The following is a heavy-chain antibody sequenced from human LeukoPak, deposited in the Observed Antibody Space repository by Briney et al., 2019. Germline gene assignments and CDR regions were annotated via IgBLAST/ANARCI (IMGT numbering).Heavy chain of an antibody. J-gene: IGHJ3*02. CDR1: GFSFSSYW. D-gene: IGHD2-21*02. CDR2: IKEDGSEK. Sequence: GGSLRLSCAASGFSFSSYWMSWVRQAPGKGLEWVANIKEDGSEKYYVDSLKGRFTISRDNAKNSLYLQMNSLRAEDTAVYYCARDLQCGGDCHYDAFDIWGQGTMDTVSS. V-gene: IGHV3-7*01. CDR3: ARDLQCGGDCHYDAFDI.